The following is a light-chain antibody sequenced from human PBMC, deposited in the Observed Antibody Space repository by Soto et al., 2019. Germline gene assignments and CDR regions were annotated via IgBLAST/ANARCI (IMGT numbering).Light chain of an antibody. CDR3: QQYRNWPRT. V-gene: IGKV3-15*01. CDR2: GAS. Sequence: EIVLTPSPGTLSLSPVERATLSCRASQSVSSNLAWYQQKPGQAPRLLIYGASTRATDMPGRFSGRGSGTEFTLTINSLQSEDFAVYYCQQYRNWPRTFGQGTKVDIK. CDR1: QSVSSN. J-gene: IGKJ1*01.